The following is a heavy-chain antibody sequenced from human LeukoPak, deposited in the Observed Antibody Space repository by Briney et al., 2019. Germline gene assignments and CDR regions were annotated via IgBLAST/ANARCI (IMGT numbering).Heavy chain of an antibody. J-gene: IGHJ6*04. CDR3: AKDPHSSGWYSYYGMDV. Sequence: GGSLRLSCAASGFTFSSYGMHWVRQAPGKGLEWVAVISYDGSNKYYADSVKGRFTISRDNSKNTLYLQMNSLRAEDTAVYYCAKDPHSSGWYSYYGMDVWGKGTTVTVSS. CDR2: ISYDGSNK. V-gene: IGHV3-30*18. CDR1: GFTFSSYG. D-gene: IGHD6-19*01.